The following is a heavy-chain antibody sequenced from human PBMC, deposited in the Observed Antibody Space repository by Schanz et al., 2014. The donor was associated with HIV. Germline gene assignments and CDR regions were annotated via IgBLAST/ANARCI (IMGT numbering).Heavy chain of an antibody. V-gene: IGHV1-18*01. D-gene: IGHD6-6*01. J-gene: IGHJ4*02. CDR1: GYTFTSNG. CDR3: AREGRLVAGCDY. Sequence: QVQLVQSGAEVRKPGASVKVSCKASGYTFTSNGISWVRQAPGQGLEWMGWISPYNGNTNYGQKFQGRVTMTADISTSTAYMELRSLRSDDTAVYYCAREGRLVAGCDYWGQGTLVTVAS. CDR2: ISPYNGNT.